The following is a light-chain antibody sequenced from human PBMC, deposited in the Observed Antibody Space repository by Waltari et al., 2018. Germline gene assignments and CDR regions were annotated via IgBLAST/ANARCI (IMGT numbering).Light chain of an antibody. CDR3: CSYAGSYTPVV. CDR1: SSDVGGYNY. CDR2: DFS. V-gene: IGLV2-11*01. Sequence: QSDLTQPRSVSGSPGQPVTISCTGTSSDVGGYNYVSRYPQHPGKVPRLMIYDFSPRPSGVPDLFSGSKSGNTASLTISGLQAEDEADYYCCSYAGSYTPVVFGGGTKLTVL. J-gene: IGLJ2*01.